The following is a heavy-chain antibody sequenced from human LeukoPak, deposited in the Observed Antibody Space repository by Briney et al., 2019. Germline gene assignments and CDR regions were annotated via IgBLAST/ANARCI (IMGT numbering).Heavy chain of an antibody. Sequence: GGSLRLSCAASGFTFSDYYMSWIRQAPGKGLEWVSYISSSGSTIYYADSVKGRYTISRDNAKNSLYLQMNSLRAEDTAVYYCARETTITMVRGVNLWGQGTLVTVSS. CDR2: ISSSGSTI. D-gene: IGHD3-10*01. V-gene: IGHV3-11*04. CDR3: ARETTITMVRGVNL. CDR1: GFTFSDYY. J-gene: IGHJ4*02.